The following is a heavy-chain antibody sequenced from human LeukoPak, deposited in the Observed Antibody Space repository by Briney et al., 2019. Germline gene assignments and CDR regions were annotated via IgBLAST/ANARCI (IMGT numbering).Heavy chain of an antibody. J-gene: IGHJ6*03. Sequence: SETLSLTCAVYGGSFSGYYWSWIRQPSGKGLEWIGEINHSGSTNYNPSLKSRVTISVDTSKNQFSLKLSSVTAADTAVYYCARGPRGYSYGYGPAYYYYYMDVWGKGTTVTVSS. V-gene: IGHV4-34*01. CDR3: ARGPRGYSYGYGPAYYYYYMDV. CDR2: INHSGST. CDR1: GGSFSGYY. D-gene: IGHD5-18*01.